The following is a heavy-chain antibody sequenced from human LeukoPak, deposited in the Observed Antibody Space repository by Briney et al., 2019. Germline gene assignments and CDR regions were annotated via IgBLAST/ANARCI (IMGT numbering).Heavy chain of an antibody. CDR1: GFTFSSYW. V-gene: IGHV3-7*01. Sequence: GGSLRLSCAASGFTFSSYWMSWVRQAPGRGLEWVANIKQDGSEKYYVDSVKGRFTISRDNAKNSLYLQMNSLRAEDTAVYYCARAARLHYMDVWGKGTTVTVSS. CDR3: ARAARLHYMDV. J-gene: IGHJ6*03. D-gene: IGHD6-6*01. CDR2: IKQDGSEK.